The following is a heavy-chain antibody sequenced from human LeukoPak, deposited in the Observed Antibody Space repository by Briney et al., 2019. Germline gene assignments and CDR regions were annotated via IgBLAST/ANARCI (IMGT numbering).Heavy chain of an antibody. J-gene: IGHJ3*02. Sequence: SETLSLTCTVSGVSISSYYWSWIRQPAGKGLEWIGRIHTSGSTNYNPSLKSRVTMSVDTSKNEFSLKLSSVTAADTAVYYCARGMSYGVIVDAFDIWGQGTMVTVSS. V-gene: IGHV4-4*07. CDR1: GVSISSYY. D-gene: IGHD5-18*01. CDR3: ARGMSYGVIVDAFDI. CDR2: IHTSGST.